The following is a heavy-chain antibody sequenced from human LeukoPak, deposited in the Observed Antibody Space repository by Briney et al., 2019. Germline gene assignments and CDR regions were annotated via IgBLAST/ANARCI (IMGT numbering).Heavy chain of an antibody. CDR3: ARRQGCSSTSCPPDY. J-gene: IGHJ4*02. CDR2: IYPGDSDT. Sequence: GESLQFSCRGSGYSFTTYWIGWVRQMPGTGLEWMGIIYPGDSDTRYTPSFQGQVTMSADKSINTAYLQWSSLKASDTAMYYCARRQGCSSTSCPPDYWGQGTLVTVSP. D-gene: IGHD2-2*01. CDR1: GYSFTTYW. V-gene: IGHV5-51*03.